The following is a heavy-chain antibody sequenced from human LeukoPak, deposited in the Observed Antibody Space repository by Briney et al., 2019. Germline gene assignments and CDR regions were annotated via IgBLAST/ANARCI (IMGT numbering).Heavy chain of an antibody. CDR1: GFTFSTYW. J-gene: IGHJ4*02. Sequence: GGSLRLSCAASGFTFSTYWMNWVRQAPGKGLEWVANIKQDGSEKYYVDSVKGRFTISRDNAKNSLYLQMNRLRVEDTALYYCVRSLDYWGQGTLVTVSS. CDR3: VRSLDY. V-gene: IGHV3-7*03. CDR2: IKQDGSEK.